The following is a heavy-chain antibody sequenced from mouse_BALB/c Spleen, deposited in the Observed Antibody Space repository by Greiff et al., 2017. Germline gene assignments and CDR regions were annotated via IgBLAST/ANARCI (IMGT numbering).Heavy chain of an antibody. CDR3: TIYYDSLYAMDY. CDR2: IYPSDSYT. V-gene: IGHV1-69*02. J-gene: IGHJ4*01. D-gene: IGHD2-4*01. CDR1: GYTFTSYW. Sequence: QVQLQQPGAELVRPGASVKLSCKASGYTFTSYWINWVKQRPGQGLEWIGNIYPSDSYTNYNQKFKDKATLTVDKSSSTAYMQLSSPTSEDSAVYYCTIYYDSLYAMDYWGQGTSVTVSS.